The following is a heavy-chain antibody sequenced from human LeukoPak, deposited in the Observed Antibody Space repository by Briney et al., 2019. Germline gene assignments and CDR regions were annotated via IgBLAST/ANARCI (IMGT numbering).Heavy chain of an antibody. CDR2: ISSSSSYI. Sequence: PGGSLRLSCAASGFTFSSYSMNWVRQAPGKGLEWVSSISSSSSYIYYADSVKGRFTISRDNSKNTLYLQMNSLRAEDTAVYYCARARIGYSYGPFDYWGQGTLVTVSS. V-gene: IGHV3-21*01. J-gene: IGHJ4*02. CDR3: ARARIGYSYGPFDY. CDR1: GFTFSSYS. D-gene: IGHD5-18*01.